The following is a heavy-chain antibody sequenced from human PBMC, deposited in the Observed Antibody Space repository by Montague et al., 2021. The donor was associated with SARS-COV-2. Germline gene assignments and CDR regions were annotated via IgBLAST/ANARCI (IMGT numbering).Heavy chain of an antibody. Sequence: SETLSLTCAVSGGSFSGNYWSWVRQPPGEGLQWIGEINQSGDINYNPSLKSRVTISVDTSKNQFSLKLSSVTAADTAVYYCARGSGVYYYYYYGMDVWGQGTTVTVSS. D-gene: IGHD3-10*01. CDR2: INQSGDI. V-gene: IGHV4-34*01. CDR3: ARGSGVYYYYYYGMDV. CDR1: GGSFSGNY. J-gene: IGHJ6*02.